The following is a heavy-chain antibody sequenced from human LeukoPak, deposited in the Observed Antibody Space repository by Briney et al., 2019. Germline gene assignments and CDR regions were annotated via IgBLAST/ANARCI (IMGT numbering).Heavy chain of an antibody. CDR2: INHSGST. D-gene: IGHD1-26*01. CDR1: GGSFSGYY. J-gene: IGHJ5*02. Sequence: SETLSLTCAVYGGSFSGYYWSWIRQPPGKGLEWIGEINHSGSTNYNPSLKSRVTISVDTSKNQFSLKLSSVTASDTAVYYCARESGTGIGWFDPWGQGTLVTVSS. CDR3: ARESGTGIGWFDP. V-gene: IGHV4-34*01.